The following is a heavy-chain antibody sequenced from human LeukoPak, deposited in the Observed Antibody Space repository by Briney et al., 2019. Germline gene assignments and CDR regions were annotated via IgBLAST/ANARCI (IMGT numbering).Heavy chain of an antibody. V-gene: IGHV4-4*07. D-gene: IGHD3-10*01. J-gene: IGHJ4*02. CDR2: IYTSGST. Sequence: MTSETLSLTCTVSGGSISSYYWSWIRQPAGKGLEWIGRIYTSGSTNYNPSLKSRVTMSVDTSKNQFSLKLSSVTAADTAVYYCARDAATMVRGSPVDYWGQGTLVTVSS. CDR1: GGSISSYY. CDR3: ARDAATMVRGSPVDY.